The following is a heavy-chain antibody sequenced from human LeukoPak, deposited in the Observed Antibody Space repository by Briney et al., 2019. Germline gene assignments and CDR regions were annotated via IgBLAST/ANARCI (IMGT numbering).Heavy chain of an antibody. D-gene: IGHD2-15*01. CDR2: IKQDGSEK. Sequence: GSLRLSCAASGFTFSSYWMSWVRQAPGKGLEWVANIKQDGSEKYYVDSVKGRFTISRDNAKNSLYLQMNSLRAEDTAVYYCARDDCSGGSCYSDYWGQGILVTVYS. J-gene: IGHJ4*02. V-gene: IGHV3-7*01. CDR3: ARDDCSGGSCYSDY. CDR1: GFTFSSYW.